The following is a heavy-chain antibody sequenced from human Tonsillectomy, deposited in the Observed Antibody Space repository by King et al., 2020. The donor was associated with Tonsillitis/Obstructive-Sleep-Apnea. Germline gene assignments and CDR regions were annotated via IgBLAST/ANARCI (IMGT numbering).Heavy chain of an antibody. Sequence: WMSWVRQAPGKGLEWVANIKRDGSEKYYVDSVKGRFTISRDNAKSSLYLQMNSLRAEDTAVDYCASVATVLFTQFHFSCQWSMVTVSS. CDR3: ASVATVLFTQFHF. V-gene: IGHV3-7*03. CDR2: IKRDGSEK. CDR1: W. D-gene: IGHD4-11*01. J-gene: IGHJ3*01.